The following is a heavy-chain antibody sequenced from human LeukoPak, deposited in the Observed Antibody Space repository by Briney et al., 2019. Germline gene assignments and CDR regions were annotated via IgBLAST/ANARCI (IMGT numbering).Heavy chain of an antibody. CDR1: GFTFSSYE. Sequence: GGSLRLSCAASGFTFSSYEMNWVRQAPGKGLEWVAFIRYDGSNKYYADSVKGRFSISRDNSKNTLYLQMNSLRAEDTAVYYCAKDSTPLYDSSGYSLLYYYYYCMDVWGKGTTVTVSS. J-gene: IGHJ6*03. V-gene: IGHV3-30*02. D-gene: IGHD3-22*01. CDR3: AKDSTPLYDSSGYSLLYYYYYCMDV. CDR2: IRYDGSNK.